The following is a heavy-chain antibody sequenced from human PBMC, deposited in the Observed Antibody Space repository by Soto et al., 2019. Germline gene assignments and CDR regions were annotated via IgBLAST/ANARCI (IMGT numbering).Heavy chain of an antibody. CDR3: VRDPTYDFWSGTFYSAFDI. D-gene: IGHD3-3*01. V-gene: IGHV6-1*01. Sequence: SQTLSLTCAISGDSVSSNSAAWNWIRQSPSRGLEWLGRTYYRSKWYNDYAVSVKSRITINPDTSKNQFSLQLNSVTPEDTAVYYCVRDPTYDFWSGTFYSAFDIWGQGTMVTVSS. CDR2: TYYRSKWYN. CDR1: GDSVSSNSAA. J-gene: IGHJ3*02.